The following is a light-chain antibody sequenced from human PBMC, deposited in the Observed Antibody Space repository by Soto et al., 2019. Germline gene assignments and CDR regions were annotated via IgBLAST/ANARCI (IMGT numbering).Light chain of an antibody. CDR3: SSYGGNNNLV. J-gene: IGLJ2*01. Sequence: QSALTQPPSASGSPGQSVTISCTGTSSDVGGYNYVSWYLQHPGKAPKVMIYEVSKRPSGVPDRFSGSKSGNTASLTVSGLQAEDEADYYCSSYGGNNNLVFGGGTKLTVL. V-gene: IGLV2-8*01. CDR1: SSDVGGYNY. CDR2: EVS.